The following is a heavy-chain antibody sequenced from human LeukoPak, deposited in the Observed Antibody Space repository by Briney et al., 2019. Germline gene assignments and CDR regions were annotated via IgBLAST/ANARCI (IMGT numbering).Heavy chain of an antibody. CDR2: KSGGGRD. J-gene: IGHJ4*02. Sequence: PSETPSLACTVSGVSISTYYWSWIRQPPGKGLEWIGYKSGGGRDLYNPSLRGRVTISVDASENQFSLKLSSVTAADTAVYYCARDFGGWELLGYFDYCGQGTLVTVSS. D-gene: IGHD1-26*01. CDR3: ARDFGGWELLGYFDY. V-gene: IGHV4-4*08. CDR1: GVSISTYY.